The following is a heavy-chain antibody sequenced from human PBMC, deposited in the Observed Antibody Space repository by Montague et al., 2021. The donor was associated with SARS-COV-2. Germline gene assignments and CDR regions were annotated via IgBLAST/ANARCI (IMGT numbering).Heavy chain of an antibody. CDR2: INQGGAP. D-gene: IGHD3-9*01. Sequence: SETLSPTCAVSRGSFSNYYWTWIRQSRGKGLEWIGEINQGGAPNXTPSLKSRVTISLDTSKKQISLKLNSVTVADTAVFFCARGRPVQGSFRHFDSISSGALDIWAQGSLVIVSS. J-gene: IGHJ3*02. CDR1: RGSFSNYY. CDR3: ARGRPVQGSFRHFDSISSGALDI. V-gene: IGHV4-34*01.